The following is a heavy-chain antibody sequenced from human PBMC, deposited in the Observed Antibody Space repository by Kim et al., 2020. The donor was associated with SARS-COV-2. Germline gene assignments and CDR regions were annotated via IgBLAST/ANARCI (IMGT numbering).Heavy chain of an antibody. CDR3: ARGGESYYGSGSYYNSTYYYYRMDV. Sequence: GGSLRLSCAASGFTFSSYDMHWVRQATGKGLEWVSAIGTAGDTYYPVSVKGRFTISRENAKNSLYLQMNSLRAGDTAVYYCARGGESYYGSGSYYNSTYYYYRMDVWRQATTVTVSS. CDR1: GFTFSSYD. V-gene: IGHV3-13*01. J-gene: IGHJ6*02. D-gene: IGHD3-10*01. CDR2: IGTAGDT.